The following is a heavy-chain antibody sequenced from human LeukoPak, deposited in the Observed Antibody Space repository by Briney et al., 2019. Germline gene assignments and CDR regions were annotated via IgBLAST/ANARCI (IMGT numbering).Heavy chain of an antibody. J-gene: IGHJ3*02. V-gene: IGHV4-4*07. CDR3: ARAGRGYSYGSWAFDI. CDR1: GGSISSYY. CDR2: IYTSGST. Sequence: SETLSLTCTGSGGSISSYYWSWIRQPAGKGLEWIGRIYTSGSTNYNPSLKSRVTMSVDTSKNQFSLKLSSVTAADTAVYYCARAGRGYSYGSWAFDIWGRGTMVTVSS. D-gene: IGHD5-18*01.